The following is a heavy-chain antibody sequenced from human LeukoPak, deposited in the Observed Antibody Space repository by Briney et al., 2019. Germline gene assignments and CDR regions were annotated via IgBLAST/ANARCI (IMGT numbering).Heavy chain of an antibody. CDR1: GYSFTSYW. D-gene: IGHD3-22*01. Sequence: GESLKISCKGSGYSFTSYWIGWVRQMPGKGLEWMGIIYPGDSDTRYSPSFQGQVTISADKSISTAYLQWSSLKASDTAMYYCARPRFYDSSGYYYDAFGIWGQGTMVTVSS. CDR2: IYPGDSDT. CDR3: ARPRFYDSSGYYYDAFGI. J-gene: IGHJ3*02. V-gene: IGHV5-51*01.